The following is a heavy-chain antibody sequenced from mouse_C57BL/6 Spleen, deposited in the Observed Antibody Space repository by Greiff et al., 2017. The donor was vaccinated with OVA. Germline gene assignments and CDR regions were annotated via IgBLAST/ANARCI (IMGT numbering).Heavy chain of an antibody. CDR3: ARVPYYYGSSYGDFDV. Sequence: EVKLMESGPGLVKPSQSLSLTCSVTGYSITSGYYWNWIRQFPGNKLEWMGYISYDGSNNYNPSLKNRISITRDTSKNQFFLKLNSVTTEDTATYYCARVPYYYGSSYGDFDVWGTGTTVTVSS. CDR2: ISYDGSN. J-gene: IGHJ1*03. D-gene: IGHD1-1*01. V-gene: IGHV3-6*01. CDR1: GYSITSGYY.